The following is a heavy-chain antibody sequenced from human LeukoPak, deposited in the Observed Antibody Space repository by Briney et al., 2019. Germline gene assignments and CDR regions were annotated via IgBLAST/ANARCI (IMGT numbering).Heavy chain of an antibody. Sequence: GGSLRLFCAASGFTFSIYGTHWVSQAPVKGLEWVAVIWNDGSNKDYADSVKGRFTISRDNSKNTLFLQMNSLRVEDTAVYSCARASGPFDYWGQGTLVTVSS. CDR3: ARASGPFDY. CDR2: IWNDGSNK. J-gene: IGHJ4*02. CDR1: GFTFSIYG. V-gene: IGHV3-33*01. D-gene: IGHD3-10*01.